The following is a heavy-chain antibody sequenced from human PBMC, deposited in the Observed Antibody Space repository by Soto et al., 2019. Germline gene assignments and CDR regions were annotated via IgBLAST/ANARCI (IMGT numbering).Heavy chain of an antibody. V-gene: IGHV5-51*01. CDR1: GYSFTNYW. CDR3: AILGWLSLAAWFVP. D-gene: IGHD3-3*01. CDR2: IYPDDSDT. Sequence: GESLKISCKGSGYSFTNYWIGWVRQMPGKGLEWMGMIYPDDSDTKYSPSFQGQVTFSADKSINTAYLQWSSLKASGTAIYYCAILGWLSLAAWFVPWGQGILVTVSS. J-gene: IGHJ5*02.